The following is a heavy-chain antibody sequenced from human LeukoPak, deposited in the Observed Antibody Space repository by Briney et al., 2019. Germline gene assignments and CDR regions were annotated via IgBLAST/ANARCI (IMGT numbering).Heavy chain of an antibody. CDR1: GFTFSSYA. J-gene: IGHJ4*02. Sequence: GGSLRLSCAASGFTFSSYAMSWVRQAPGKGPEWVSAISGSGGSTYYAESVKGRFTISRDNSKNTLYLQMNSLRAEDTAVYYCAKDDHGGSGWRDYFDYWGQGTLVTVSS. V-gene: IGHV3-23*01. CDR3: AKDDHGGSGWRDYFDY. CDR2: ISGSGGST. D-gene: IGHD6-19*01.